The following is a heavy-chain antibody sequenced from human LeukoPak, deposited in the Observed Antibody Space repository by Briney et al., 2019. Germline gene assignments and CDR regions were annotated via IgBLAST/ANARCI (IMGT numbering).Heavy chain of an antibody. CDR2: VHSSGDI. Sequence: SETLSLTCTVSGLPITSGSDYWGWIRRSAGKGLEWIGRVHSSGDIYHNAAFRSRAAVSGDASKNQCSLQLNYVNAPDTAVYYCARGASPRVAVFFAYWGQGALISVSS. J-gene: IGHJ4*02. CDR1: GLPITSGSDY. V-gene: IGHV4-61*02. CDR3: ARGASPRVAVFFAY. D-gene: IGHD4/OR15-4a*01.